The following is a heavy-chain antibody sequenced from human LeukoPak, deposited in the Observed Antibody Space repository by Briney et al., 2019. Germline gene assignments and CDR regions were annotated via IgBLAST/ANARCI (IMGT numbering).Heavy chain of an antibody. CDR2: MKGDGSEI. D-gene: IGHD5-18*01. CDR3: ARDLGIQLWLRAPDAFDI. CDR1: GFIFSTYW. Sequence: PGGSLRLSCAASGFIFSTYWMMWARQAPRKGLEWVANMKGDGSEIHYVDSVKGRFTISRDNARNSLFLQMNSLRAEDTAVYYCARDLGIQLWLRAPDAFDIWGQGTMVTVSS. V-gene: IGHV3-7*01. J-gene: IGHJ3*02.